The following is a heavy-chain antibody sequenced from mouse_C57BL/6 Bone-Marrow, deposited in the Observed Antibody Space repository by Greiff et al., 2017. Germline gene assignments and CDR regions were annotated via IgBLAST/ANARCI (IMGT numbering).Heavy chain of an antibody. CDR1: GYTFTRYG. D-gene: IGHD3-3*01. CDR2: IYPRSGNT. CDR3: DMGRGGWDY. J-gene: IGHJ2*01. V-gene: IGHV1-81*01. Sequence: QVQLQQSGAELARPGASVKLSCKASGYTFTRYGISWVKTRTGQGLEWIGEIYPRSGNTYYNEKFKGKATLTADKSSSTAYVGCRSLPSEDSAVYFCDMGRGGWDYWGQGTTLRVSS.